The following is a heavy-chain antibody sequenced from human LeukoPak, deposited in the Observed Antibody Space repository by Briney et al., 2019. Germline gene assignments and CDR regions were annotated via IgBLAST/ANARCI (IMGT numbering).Heavy chain of an antibody. D-gene: IGHD6-19*01. Sequence: TSETLSLTCTVSGGSISSYYWSWIRQPPGKGLEWIGYIYYSGSTNYNPSLKSRVTISVDTSKNQFSLKLSSVTAADTAVYYRARVLSSVAGTGYYYMDVWGKGATVTISS. CDR3: ARVLSSVAGTGYYYMDV. V-gene: IGHV4-59*01. CDR2: IYYSGST. J-gene: IGHJ6*03. CDR1: GGSISSYY.